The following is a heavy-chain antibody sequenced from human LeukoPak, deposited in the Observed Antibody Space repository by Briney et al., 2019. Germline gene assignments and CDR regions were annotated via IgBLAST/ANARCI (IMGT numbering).Heavy chain of an antibody. CDR2: LSSSGSTN. V-gene: IGHV3-48*01. CDR3: AKDLPLVGAVAVRVFQH. Sequence: GGSLRLSCAASGIPFTNFCVRQAPGKGLEWVSYLSSSGSTNYYADSVKGRFTISRDNSKNTLYLQTNSLRAEDTAVYYCAKDLPLVGAVAVRVFQHWGQGTLVTVSS. D-gene: IGHD6-19*01. J-gene: IGHJ1*01. CDR1: GIPFTN.